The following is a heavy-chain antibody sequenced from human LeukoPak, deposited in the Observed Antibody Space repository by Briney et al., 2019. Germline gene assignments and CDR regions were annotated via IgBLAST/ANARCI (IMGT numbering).Heavy chain of an antibody. CDR3: ASRPGYSYAFDQ. J-gene: IGHJ4*02. CDR1: GFTFSSYS. D-gene: IGHD5-18*01. CDR2: ISSSGNNI. V-gene: IGHV3-21*04. Sequence: GGSLRLSCAASGFTFSSYSMNWVRQAPGKGLEWVLSISSSGNNILYADSVKGRFTISRDNANNSMHLQMNSLRAEDTAVYYCASRPGYSYAFDQWGQGTVVTVSS.